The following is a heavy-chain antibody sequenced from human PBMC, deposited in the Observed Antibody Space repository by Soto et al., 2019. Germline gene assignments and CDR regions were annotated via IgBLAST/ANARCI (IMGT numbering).Heavy chain of an antibody. Sequence: QVQLQQWGAGLLKPSETLSLTCAVYGGSFSGYYWSWIRQSPGKGLEWIGEINHSGSTNYSPSLKSRVTISVDTSKNQFSLKLSSVTAADTAVYYCSGSTTVGLDYWGQGTLVTVSS. J-gene: IGHJ4*02. D-gene: IGHD4-4*01. CDR2: INHSGST. CDR1: GGSFSGYY. V-gene: IGHV4-34*01. CDR3: SGSTTVGLDY.